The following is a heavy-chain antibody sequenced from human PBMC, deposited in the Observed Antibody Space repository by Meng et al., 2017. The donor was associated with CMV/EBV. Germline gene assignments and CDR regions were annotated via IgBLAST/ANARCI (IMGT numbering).Heavy chain of an antibody. D-gene: IGHD6-13*01. J-gene: IGHJ4*02. CDR3: ARAQYSSSCDY. Sequence: QVHLLEWGPGLVKPSQTLSLTGTCSGGSISSGDHDWSWIRQPPGKGREWIGYIYYSGSTYYNPSLKSRVTISVDTSKNQFSLKLSSVTAADTAMYYCARAQYSSSCDYWGQGTLVTVSS. CDR1: GGSISSGDHD. V-gene: IGHV4-30-4*08. CDR2: IYYSGST.